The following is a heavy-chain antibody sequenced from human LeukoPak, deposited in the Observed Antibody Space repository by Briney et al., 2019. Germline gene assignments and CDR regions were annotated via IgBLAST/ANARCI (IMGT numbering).Heavy chain of an antibody. V-gene: IGHV3-23*01. CDR3: AKSQRGYYPRRTYYYYMDV. CDR2: ISGSGSGDST. D-gene: IGHD1-26*01. J-gene: IGHJ6*03. CDR1: GFTFSSYG. Sequence: GGSLRLSCAASGFTFSSYGMTWVRQAPGKGLEWVSAISGSGSGDSTYYADSVKGRFTISRDNSKKTLYLQLNSLRAEDTAVYYFAKSQRGYYPRRTYYYYMDVWGKGTTVTVSS.